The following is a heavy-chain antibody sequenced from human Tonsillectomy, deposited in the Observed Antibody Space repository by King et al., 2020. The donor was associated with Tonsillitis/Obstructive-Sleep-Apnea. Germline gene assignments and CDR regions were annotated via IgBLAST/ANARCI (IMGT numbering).Heavy chain of an antibody. CDR2: IYWDDDK. CDR3: AHHPPTLTTCWGYMDV. J-gene: IGHJ6*03. Sequence: TLKESGPTLVKPTQTLTLTCTFSGFSLSTSGVGVGWIRQPPGEALEWLAFIYWDDDKRYSPSLKSRLTITKDTSKNQVALTMTNMDPVDTATYYCAHHPPTLTTCWGYMDVWGKGTTVTVS. D-gene: IGHD4-11*01. V-gene: IGHV2-5*02. CDR1: GFSLSTSGVG.